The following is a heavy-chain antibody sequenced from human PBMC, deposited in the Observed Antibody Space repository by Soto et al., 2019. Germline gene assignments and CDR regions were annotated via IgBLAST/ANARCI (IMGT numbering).Heavy chain of an antibody. V-gene: IGHV4-31*03. D-gene: IGHD3-10*01. CDR2: ISYSGNT. CDR3: AREEVAYFGSGSHSWFDP. CDR1: GGSVNVGDHY. Sequence: QVQLQESGPGLVKPSQTLSLTCTVSGGSVNVGDHYWSWIRQFPGRGLEWIGYISYSGNTYYNPYLKGRVTLSLDISKSQFSPKLASVTAADTAMYYCAREEVAYFGSGSHSWFDPWGQGPLVTVSS. J-gene: IGHJ5*02.